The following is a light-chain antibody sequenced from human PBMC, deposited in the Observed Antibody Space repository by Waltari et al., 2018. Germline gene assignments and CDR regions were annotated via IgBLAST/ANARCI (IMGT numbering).Light chain of an antibody. Sequence: SFELTQPHSVSVGTAQMARITCGGNNIGIQPVHWYQQKPGQDPVLVIYSDRNWPSGIPERFSGSNPGHTATLTISRIEAGDEADYYCQLWDSTSDHSVFGTGAKVTVL. CDR2: SDR. CDR3: QLWDSTSDHSV. J-gene: IGLJ1*01. V-gene: IGLV3-12*02. CDR1: NIGIQP.